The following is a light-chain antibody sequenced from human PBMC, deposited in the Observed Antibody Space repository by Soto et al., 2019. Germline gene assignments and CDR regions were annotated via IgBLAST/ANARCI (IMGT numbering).Light chain of an antibody. CDR3: GTWDNSLNAVV. CDR1: SSNIGNNY. V-gene: IGLV1-51*01. J-gene: IGLJ2*01. Sequence: QSVLTQPPSVSAAPGQKVTISCSGSSSNIGNNYVSWYQQLPGAAPKLLIYDNYNRPSGIRDRFSGSKSGTSATLGITGLQTGDDAAYYCGTWDNSLNAVVFGGGTKLTFL. CDR2: DNY.